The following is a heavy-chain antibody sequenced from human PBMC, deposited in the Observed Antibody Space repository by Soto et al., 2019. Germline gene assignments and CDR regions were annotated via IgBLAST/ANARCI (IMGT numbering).Heavy chain of an antibody. D-gene: IGHD6-13*01. CDR1: GFTVSSNY. V-gene: IGHV3-66*01. Sequence: XXSLRLSFAASGFTVSSNYMRWVRQAPGKGLEWVSVIYSGGSTYYADSVKGRFTISRDNSKNTLYLQMNRMRAEDTAVYYCARDRQQLNWFDPWGQGTLVTVSS. J-gene: IGHJ5*02. CDR3: ARDRQQLNWFDP. CDR2: IYSGGST.